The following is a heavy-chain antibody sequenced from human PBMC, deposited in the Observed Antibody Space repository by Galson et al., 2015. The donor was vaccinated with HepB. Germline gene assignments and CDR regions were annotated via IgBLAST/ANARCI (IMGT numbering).Heavy chain of an antibody. D-gene: IGHD5-18*01. CDR1: GYTFSGYG. J-gene: IGHJ6*02. CDR3: AKALHSYASDYYYYHGMDV. V-gene: IGHV3-30*18. Sequence: SLRLSCAASGYTFSGYGMHWVRQAPGKGLDWVAVISYDGSDKYYADSVKGRFTISRDNSKNTLYLQMDRLRADDTCIYYCAKALHSYASDYYYYHGMDVWGQGTTVTVSS. CDR2: ISYDGSDK.